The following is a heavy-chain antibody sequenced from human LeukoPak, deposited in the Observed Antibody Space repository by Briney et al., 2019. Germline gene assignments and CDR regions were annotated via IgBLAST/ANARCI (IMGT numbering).Heavy chain of an antibody. V-gene: IGHV1-2*02. J-gene: IGHJ3*02. CDR2: LNPNSGGT. D-gene: IGHD5-18*01. Sequence: ASVKVSCKTSGYTFTNYYVHWVRQAPGQGLEWMGWLNPNSGGTNYAQNFQGRVTMTRDTSISTAYMELSSLRAEDTAVYYCARDRGYSTFDIWGQGTMVTVSS. CDR3: ARDRGYSTFDI. CDR1: GYTFTNYY.